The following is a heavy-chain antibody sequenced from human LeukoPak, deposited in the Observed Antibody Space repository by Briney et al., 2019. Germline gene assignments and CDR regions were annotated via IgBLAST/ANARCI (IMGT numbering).Heavy chain of an antibody. CDR3: AKELGY. Sequence: GGSLRLSCAASGFTVSNNYMNWVRQAPGKGLEWVSVLYRDGSTYYSDSVKGRFTISRDNSKNSLYLQMNSLRAEDTAVYYCAKELGYWGQGTLVTVSS. V-gene: IGHV3-53*01. J-gene: IGHJ4*02. D-gene: IGHD1-26*01. CDR2: LYRDGST. CDR1: GFTVSNNY.